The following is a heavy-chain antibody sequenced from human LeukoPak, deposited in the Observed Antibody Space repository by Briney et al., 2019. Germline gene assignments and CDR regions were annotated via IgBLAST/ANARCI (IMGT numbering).Heavy chain of an antibody. CDR2: IIPIFGTA. J-gene: IGHJ4*02. CDR3: ARGRSHMGDYYDSSGPSGYFDY. V-gene: IGHV1-69*13. Sequence: SVKVSCKASGGTFSSYAISWVRQAPGQGLEWMGGIIPIFGTANYAQKFQGRVTITADESTSTAYMELSSLRSEDTAVYCCARGRSHMGDYYDSSGPSGYFDYWGQGTLVTVSS. D-gene: IGHD3-22*01. CDR1: GGTFSSYA.